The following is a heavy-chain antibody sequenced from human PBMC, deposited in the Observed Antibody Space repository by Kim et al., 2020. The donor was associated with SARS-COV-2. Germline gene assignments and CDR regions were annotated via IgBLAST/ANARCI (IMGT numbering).Heavy chain of an antibody. CDR1: GGSISSGGYH. Sequence: SETLSLTCTVSGGSISSGGYHWSWIRQHPGKGLEWIGYIYYSGSTYYNPSLKSRVTISVDTSKNQFSLKLSSVTAADTAVYYCARARITMIVVLDAFDIWGQGTMVTVSS. CDR3: ARARITMIVVLDAFDI. J-gene: IGHJ3*02. D-gene: IGHD3-22*01. V-gene: IGHV4-31*03. CDR2: IYYSGST.